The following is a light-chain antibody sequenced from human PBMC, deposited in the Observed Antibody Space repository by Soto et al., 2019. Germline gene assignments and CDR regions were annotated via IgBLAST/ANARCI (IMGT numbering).Light chain of an antibody. Sequence: QSALTQPASVSGFPGQSITISCTGTGSDIGAYNYVSWYQHHPGKAPKLLIHEVTNRPSGVSRRFSGSKSGTSATLGITGLQTGDEADYYCGTWDSSLSAGWVFGGGTKLTVL. CDR2: EVT. CDR3: GTWDSSLSAGWV. CDR1: GSDIGAYNY. J-gene: IGLJ3*02. V-gene: IGLV2-14*01.